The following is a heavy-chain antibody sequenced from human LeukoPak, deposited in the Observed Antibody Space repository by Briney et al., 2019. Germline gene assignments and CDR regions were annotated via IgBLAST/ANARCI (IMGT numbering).Heavy chain of an antibody. CDR3: ARRIANRNWFDP. CDR1: GGSISSSDYY. J-gene: IGHJ5*02. V-gene: IGHV4-39*01. CDR2: IFYSGAA. D-gene: IGHD1/OR15-1a*01. Sequence: SETLSLTCTVSGGSISSSDYYWGWVRQPPGKGLEWIGSIFYSGAAHCNPSLKSRVTISVVTSNNQFSLMLSSVTAADTAVYYCARRIANRNWFDPWGQGTLVTVSS.